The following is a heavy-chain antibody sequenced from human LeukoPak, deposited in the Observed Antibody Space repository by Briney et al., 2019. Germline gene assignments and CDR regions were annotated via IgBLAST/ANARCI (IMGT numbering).Heavy chain of an antibody. CDR3: ARGSNYDILTGTYYYYGMDV. CDR1: GGSFSGYY. V-gene: IGHV4-34*01. D-gene: IGHD3-9*01. Sequence: SETLSLTCAVYGGSFSGYYWSWIRQPPGKGLEWIGEINHSGSTNYNPSLKSRVTISVDTSKNQFSLKLSSVTAADTAVYYCARGSNYDILTGTYYYYGMDVWGRGTTVTVSS. J-gene: IGHJ6*02. CDR2: INHSGST.